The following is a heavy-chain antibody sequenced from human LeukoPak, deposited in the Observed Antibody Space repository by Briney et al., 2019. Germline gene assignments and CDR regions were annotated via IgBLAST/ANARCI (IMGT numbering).Heavy chain of an antibody. V-gene: IGHV3-30*03. Sequence: PGGSLRLSCAASGFTFSTYGMHWVRQAPGKGLEWVAVISYDGSNKYYADSVKGRFTISRDNSKNTLYLQMNSLRPEDTAVYYCVRDRVVVAIGYYFDYWGQGTLVTVSS. D-gene: IGHD2-2*01. J-gene: IGHJ4*02. CDR2: ISYDGSNK. CDR1: GFTFSTYG. CDR3: VRDRVVVAIGYYFDY.